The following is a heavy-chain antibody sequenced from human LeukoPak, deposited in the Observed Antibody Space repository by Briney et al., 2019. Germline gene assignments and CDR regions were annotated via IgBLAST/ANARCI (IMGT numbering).Heavy chain of an antibody. CDR1: GGTFSSYA. J-gene: IGHJ4*02. Sequence: SVKVSCKASGGTFSSYAISWARQAPGQGLEWMGRIIPIFGTANYAQKFQGRVTITTDESTSTAYMELSSLRSEDTAVYYCARDRSADYYGSGSLDYWGQGTLVTVSS. V-gene: IGHV1-69*05. D-gene: IGHD3-10*01. CDR3: ARDRSADYYGSGSLDY. CDR2: IIPIFGTA.